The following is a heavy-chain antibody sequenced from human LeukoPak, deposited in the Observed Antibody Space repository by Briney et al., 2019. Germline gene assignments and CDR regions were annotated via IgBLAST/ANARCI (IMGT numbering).Heavy chain of an antibody. D-gene: IGHD3-22*01. CDR3: ARVVTSSGYYPYYYYGMDV. CDR1: GGSISSGGYY. Sequence: SETLSLTCTVSGGSISSGGYYWSWIRQHPGKGLEWIGYIYYSGSTYYNPSLKSRVTISVDTSKNQFSLKLSSVTAADAAVYYCARVVTSSGYYPYYYYGMDVWGQGTTVTVSS. V-gene: IGHV4-31*03. CDR2: IYYSGST. J-gene: IGHJ6*02.